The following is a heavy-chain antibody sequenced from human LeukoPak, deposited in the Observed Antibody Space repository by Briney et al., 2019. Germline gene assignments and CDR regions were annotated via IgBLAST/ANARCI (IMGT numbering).Heavy chain of an antibody. Sequence: PGRSLRLSCAASGFTFSSYGMHWVRQAPGKGLEWVAVIWYDGSNKYYADSVEGRFTISRDNSKNTLYLQMNSLRAEDTAVYYCARDRVTIFGVVTRLFDYWGQGTLVTVSS. J-gene: IGHJ4*02. CDR2: IWYDGSNK. D-gene: IGHD3-3*01. CDR1: GFTFSSYG. CDR3: ARDRVTIFGVVTRLFDY. V-gene: IGHV3-33*01.